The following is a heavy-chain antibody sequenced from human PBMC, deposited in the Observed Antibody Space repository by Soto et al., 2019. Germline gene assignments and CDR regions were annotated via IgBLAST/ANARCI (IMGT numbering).Heavy chain of an antibody. Sequence: QVQLVESGGGVVQPGRSLRLSYAASGYTFSSYGMYWVRQAPGKGLEWVAVISNDGSNKYYADSVEGRFSISRDNSKNTLYLQMNSLRIEDTAVYYCAKGGAYGDDYWGQGTLVTVSS. V-gene: IGHV3-30*18. J-gene: IGHJ4*02. D-gene: IGHD4-17*01. CDR2: ISNDGSNK. CDR1: GYTFSSYG. CDR3: AKGGAYGDDY.